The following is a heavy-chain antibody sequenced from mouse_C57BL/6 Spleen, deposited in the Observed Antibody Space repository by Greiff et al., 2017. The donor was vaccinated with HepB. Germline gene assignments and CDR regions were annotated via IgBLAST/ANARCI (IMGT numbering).Heavy chain of an antibody. J-gene: IGHJ3*01. CDR3: ARRGDGYYAY. CDR2: INPNNGGT. Sequence: EVKLMESGPELVKPGASVKIPCKASGYTFTDYNMDWVKQSHGKSLEWIGDINPNNGGTIYNQKFKGKATLTVDKSSSTAYMELRSLTSEDTAVYYCARRGDGYYAYWGQGTLVTVSA. D-gene: IGHD2-3*01. CDR1: GYTFTDYN. V-gene: IGHV1-18*01.